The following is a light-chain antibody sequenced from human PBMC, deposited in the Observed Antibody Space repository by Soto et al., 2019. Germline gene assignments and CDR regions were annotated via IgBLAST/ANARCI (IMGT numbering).Light chain of an antibody. CDR1: QGISNY. Sequence: IQLTQSPSSLSASVGDRVTITCRASQGISNYLAWYHQKPGKAPKLLIYIASTLQGGVPSRFSGSGSGTDLSLTISSLQPEDVAAYYCQYLNSFPLTCGGGTKVDIK. J-gene: IGKJ4*02. V-gene: IGKV1-9*01. CDR3: QYLNSFPLT. CDR2: IAS.